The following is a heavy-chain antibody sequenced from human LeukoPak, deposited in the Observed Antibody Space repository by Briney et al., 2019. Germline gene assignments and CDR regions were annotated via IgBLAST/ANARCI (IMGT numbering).Heavy chain of an antibody. D-gene: IGHD3-22*01. CDR2: IVPILGIA. J-gene: IGHJ4*02. CDR1: GGTFSSYT. V-gene: IGHV1-69*02. Sequence: ASVKVPCKASGGTFSSYTISWVRQAPGRGLEWMGRIVPILGIANYAQKFQGRVTITADKSTSTAYMELSSLRSEDTAVYYCASRGGSSGYYSDYWGQGTLVTVSS. CDR3: ASRGGSSGYYSDY.